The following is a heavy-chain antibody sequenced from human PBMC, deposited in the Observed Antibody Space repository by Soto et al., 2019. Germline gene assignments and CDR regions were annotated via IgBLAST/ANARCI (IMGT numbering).Heavy chain of an antibody. CDR3: ARDVPDGENYYYGMYV. Sequence: EVQLVESGGGLVKPGGSLRLSCAASGFTFSSYSMNWVRQAPGKGLEWVSSISSSSSYIYYADSVKGRFTISRDNAKNSLYLQMNSLRAEDTAVYYCARDVPDGENYYYGMYVWGQGTTVTVAS. D-gene: IGHD4-17*01. CDR2: ISSSSSYI. V-gene: IGHV3-21*01. CDR1: GFTFSSYS. J-gene: IGHJ6*02.